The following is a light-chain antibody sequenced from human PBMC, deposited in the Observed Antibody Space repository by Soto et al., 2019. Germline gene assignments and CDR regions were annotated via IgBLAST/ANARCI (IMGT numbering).Light chain of an antibody. CDR3: QQYAYSPLT. J-gene: IGKJ4*01. Sequence: EIVLTQSPGTLSLSPGEGATLSCRASQTVGKNYLGWYQQKPGQAPRLLIYDASSRATGIPDRFSGGGSGPAFTLTINRLEPEDFAVYYCQQYAYSPLTFGGGTKVEIK. V-gene: IGKV3-20*01. CDR1: QTVGKNY. CDR2: DAS.